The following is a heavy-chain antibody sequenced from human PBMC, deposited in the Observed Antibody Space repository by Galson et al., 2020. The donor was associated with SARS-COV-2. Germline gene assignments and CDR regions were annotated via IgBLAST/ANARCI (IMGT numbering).Heavy chain of an antibody. J-gene: IGHJ4*02. CDR2: IYWDNDK. CDR3: AHYTEYYFHY. Sequence: SGPPLVKPTQTLTLTCTFSGFSLTTTGVGVGWIRQPPGKALEWLSLIYWDNDKRYSPSLRSRLAITKDTSKNQVVLTMTNMDPVDTATYYCAHYTEYYFHYWSQGTLVTVSS. V-gene: IGHV2-5*02. CDR1: GFSLTTTGVG.